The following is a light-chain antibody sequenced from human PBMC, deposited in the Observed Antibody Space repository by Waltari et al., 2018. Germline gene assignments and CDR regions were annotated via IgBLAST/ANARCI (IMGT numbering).Light chain of an antibody. CDR3: CSYAGSKDL. Sequence: QSALTQPASVSGSPGQSITISCTGTSSEVGGYNLVSWYQHHPGKAPKLIIYEGSKRPSGVSYRFSGSKSGYTASLTISGLQAEDEADYYCCSYAGSKDLFGGGTKLTVL. J-gene: IGLJ2*01. V-gene: IGLV2-23*01. CDR2: EGS. CDR1: SSEVGGYNL.